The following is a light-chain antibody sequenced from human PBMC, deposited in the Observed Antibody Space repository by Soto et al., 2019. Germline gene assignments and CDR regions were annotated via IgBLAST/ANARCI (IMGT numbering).Light chain of an antibody. V-gene: IGLV1-44*01. CDR2: SNN. CDR1: SSSVGSNA. J-gene: IGLJ1*01. CDR3: ATWDDSRNSYV. Sequence: QSVLTQTPSASGTPGQRVTISCSGSSSSVGSNAVNWYQQLPGTAPKVLIYSNNQRPAGVPDRFSGSTSGTYASLAISGLQSEDEADYYCATWDDSRNSYVFGAGTKVTVL.